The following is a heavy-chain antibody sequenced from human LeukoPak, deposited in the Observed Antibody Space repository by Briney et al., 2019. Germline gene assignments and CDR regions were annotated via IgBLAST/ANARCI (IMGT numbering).Heavy chain of an antibody. J-gene: IGHJ4*02. V-gene: IGHV4-59*01. CDR3: ARDPAGFGGFDY. D-gene: IGHD3-10*01. CDR2: IYYSGST. Sequence: PSETLSLTCTVSGGSISSYYGSWIRQPPGKGLEWIGYIYYSGSTNYNPSLKSRVTISVDTSKNQFSLKLSSVTAADTAVYYCARDPAGFGGFDYWGQGTLVTVSS. CDR1: GGSISSYY.